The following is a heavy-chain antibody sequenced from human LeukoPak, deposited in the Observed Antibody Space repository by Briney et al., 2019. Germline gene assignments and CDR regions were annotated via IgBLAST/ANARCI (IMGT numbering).Heavy chain of an antibody. Sequence: PGGSLRLSCAASGFTFSTYSMNWVRQAPGKGLEWVSSISSSSSYIYYADSVKRRLTISRDNAKNSLYLQMNSLRAEDTAVYYCASGRDPLDYWGQGTLVTVSS. CDR2: ISSSSSYI. V-gene: IGHV3-21*01. J-gene: IGHJ4*02. D-gene: IGHD1-26*01. CDR3: ASGRDPLDY. CDR1: GFTFSTYS.